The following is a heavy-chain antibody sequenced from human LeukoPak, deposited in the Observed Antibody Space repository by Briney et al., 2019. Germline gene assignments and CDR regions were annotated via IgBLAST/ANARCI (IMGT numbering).Heavy chain of an antibody. J-gene: IGHJ4*02. D-gene: IGHD4-17*01. V-gene: IGHV5-51*01. Sequence: HGESLKISCKGPGYSFTSYWIGWVRQMPGKGLEWMGIIYPGDSDTRYSPSFQGQVTISADKSISTAYLQWSSLKASDTAMYYCARVRYGDGMSPYFDYWGQGTLVTVSS. CDR2: IYPGDSDT. CDR1: GYSFTSYW. CDR3: ARVRYGDGMSPYFDY.